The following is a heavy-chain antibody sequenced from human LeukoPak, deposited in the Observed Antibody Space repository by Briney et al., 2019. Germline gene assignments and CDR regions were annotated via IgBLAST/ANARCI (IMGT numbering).Heavy chain of an antibody. J-gene: IGHJ4*02. CDR2: IRYDGTNK. Sequence: GGSLRLSCAASGFTFSNYAMHWVRQAPGKGLEWVAFIRYDGTNKYYADSVKGRLTISRDNSKNTLYLQMNSLRAEDTAVYYCAKEKKYYYDSTGYPGYDYWGQGTLVTVSS. V-gene: IGHV3-30*02. D-gene: IGHD3-22*01. CDR3: AKEKKYYYDSTGYPGYDY. CDR1: GFTFSNYA.